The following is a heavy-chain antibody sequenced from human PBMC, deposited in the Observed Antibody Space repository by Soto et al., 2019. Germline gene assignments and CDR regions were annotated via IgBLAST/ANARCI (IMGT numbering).Heavy chain of an antibody. D-gene: IGHD2-15*01. V-gene: IGHV1-69*05. CDR2: IIPFFGTS. Sequence: QVHLVQSGAEVKKPGSSVKVSCKASGGNFRSESINWVRQAPGQGLEWMGGIIPFFGTSDYAQKIQGRLTITTDEATTAAYMELSSLRSQDTAVYYCARGPEVGGNADAYGIWSLGTMVIVSS. J-gene: IGHJ3*02. CDR3: ARGPEVGGNADAYGI. CDR1: GGNFRSES.